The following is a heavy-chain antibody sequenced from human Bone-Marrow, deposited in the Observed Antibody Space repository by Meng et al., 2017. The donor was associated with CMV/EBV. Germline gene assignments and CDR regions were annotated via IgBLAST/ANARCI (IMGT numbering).Heavy chain of an antibody. V-gene: IGHV3-23*01. Sequence: FTCSRYAMSWVRQAPGKGLEWVSAISGSGGSTYYADSVKGRFTISRDNSKNTLYLQMNSLRAKDTAVYYCAKDYYDSSGYLNDAFDIWGQGTMVTVSS. CDR3: AKDYYDSSGYLNDAFDI. CDR2: ISGSGGST. D-gene: IGHD3-22*01. CDR1: FTCSRYA. J-gene: IGHJ3*02.